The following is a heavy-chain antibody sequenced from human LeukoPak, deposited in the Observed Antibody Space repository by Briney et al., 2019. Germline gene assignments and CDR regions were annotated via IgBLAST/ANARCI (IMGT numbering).Heavy chain of an antibody. CDR1: GFSFSTYG. CDR3: ARDWAARYFDY. D-gene: IGHD3-16*01. Sequence: GGSLRLSCAASGFSFSTYGFNWVRQAPGKGLEWVSYISSSSAPYYADSVKGRFTISRDNAKNSLYLQMSSLRAEDTAVYYCARDWAARYFDYWGQGILVIISS. V-gene: IGHV3-48*04. J-gene: IGHJ4*02. CDR2: ISSSSAP.